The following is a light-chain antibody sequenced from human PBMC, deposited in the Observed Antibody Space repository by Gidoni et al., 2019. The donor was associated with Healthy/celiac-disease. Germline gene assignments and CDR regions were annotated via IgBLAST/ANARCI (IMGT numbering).Light chain of an antibody. V-gene: IGKV3-15*01. CDR1: QSVNSN. CDR2: GAS. Sequence: EIVMTPSPATLSVSPGERATLSCRASQSVNSNLAWYQQKPGQAPRLLIYGASTRATGIPARFSGSGSGTEFTLTISSLQSEDFAVYYCQQYNNWPPWTFXXXTKVEIK. CDR3: QQYNNWPPWT. J-gene: IGKJ1*01.